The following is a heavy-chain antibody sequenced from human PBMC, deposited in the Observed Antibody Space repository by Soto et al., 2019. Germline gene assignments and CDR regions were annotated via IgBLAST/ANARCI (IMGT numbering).Heavy chain of an antibody. Sequence: SETLSLTCTVSGGSISSYYWSWIRQPPGRGLEWIGYIYYSGSTNYNPSLKSRVTITADTSKNQFSLKLSSVTAADTAVYYCARDGPSPAYYGSGSSGYFDYWGQGTLVTVSS. CDR1: GGSISSYY. D-gene: IGHD3-10*01. CDR2: IYYSGST. V-gene: IGHV4-59*01. CDR3: ARDGPSPAYYGSGSSGYFDY. J-gene: IGHJ4*02.